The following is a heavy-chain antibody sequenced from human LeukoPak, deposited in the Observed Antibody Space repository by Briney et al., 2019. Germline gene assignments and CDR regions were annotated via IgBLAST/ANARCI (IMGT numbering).Heavy chain of an antibody. CDR3: ARWNYDILTGYPIGGPDY. J-gene: IGHJ4*02. V-gene: IGHV1-18*04. CDR2: ISAYNGNT. D-gene: IGHD3-9*01. CDR1: GYTFTSYG. Sequence: ASVKVSCKASGYTFTSYGISWVRQAPGQGLEWMGWISAYNGNTNYAQKLQGRVTMTTDTSTSTAYMELRSLSSDDTAVYYCARWNYDILTGYPIGGPDYWGQGTLVTVSS.